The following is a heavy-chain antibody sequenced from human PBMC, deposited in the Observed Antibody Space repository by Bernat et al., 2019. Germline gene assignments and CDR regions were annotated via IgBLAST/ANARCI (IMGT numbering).Heavy chain of an antibody. CDR3: AKEECSGGACYATDY. J-gene: IGHJ4*02. CDR2: SSESGDRT. CDR1: GFTFSSHA. D-gene: IGHD2-15*01. Sequence: EVRLLESGGGLVQPGGSLRLSCAASGFTFSSHAMNWVRQGPGKGLEWVSRSSESGDRTDYAASVEGRFTISRDNSKNTLYLQMNSLRAEDTAVYYCAKEECSGGACYATDYWGQGTLVTVSS. V-gene: IGHV3-23*01.